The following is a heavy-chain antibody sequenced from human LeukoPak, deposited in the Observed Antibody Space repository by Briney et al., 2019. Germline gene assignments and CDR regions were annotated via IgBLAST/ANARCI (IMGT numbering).Heavy chain of an antibody. V-gene: IGHV3-30*03. J-gene: IGHJ4*02. CDR1: GFTFTNYN. Sequence: GRSLRLSCAASGFTFTNYNMHWVRQTPGKGLQWVAAILYDGSKKYYADSVKGRFSVYRDNSNYTLYLQMNSLRAEDTATYYCAARPTSTAVAPSDYWGQGTLVTVSS. CDR3: AARPTSTAVAPSDY. CDR2: ILYDGSKK. D-gene: IGHD6-19*01.